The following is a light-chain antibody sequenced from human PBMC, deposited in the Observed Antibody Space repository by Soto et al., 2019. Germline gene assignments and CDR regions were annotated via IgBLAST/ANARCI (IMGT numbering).Light chain of an antibody. CDR2: AAS. CDR1: QTISNW. CDR3: QETYRSPVT. V-gene: IGKV1-39*01. Sequence: DIQMTQSPSTLSASVGDRVTITCRASQTISNWLAWYQQKPGKAPNLLIYAASNLESGVPSRFSGSGSETDFTLTISSLQPEDFATYYCQETYRSPVTFGQGTKVDI. J-gene: IGKJ2*01.